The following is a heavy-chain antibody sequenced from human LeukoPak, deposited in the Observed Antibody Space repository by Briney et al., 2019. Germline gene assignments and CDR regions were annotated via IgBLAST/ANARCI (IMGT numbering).Heavy chain of an antibody. J-gene: IGHJ6*02. CDR2: INAGNGNT. V-gene: IGHV1-3*01. CDR3: ARADRDGMDV. Sequence: GASVKVSCKASRDTFSSYAIYWVRQAPGQRLEWMGWINAGNGNTKYSQKYQGRVTITRDRSASTVYMELSSLRSEDTAVYYCARADRDGMDVWGQGTTVTVSS. CDR1: RDTFSSYA.